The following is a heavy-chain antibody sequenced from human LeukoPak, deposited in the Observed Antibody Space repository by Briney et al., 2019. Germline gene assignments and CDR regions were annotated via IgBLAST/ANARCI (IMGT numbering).Heavy chain of an antibody. CDR2: ISGSGGIT. D-gene: IGHD4-17*01. J-gene: IGHJ4*02. CDR3: AKNGPTVTTSSSF. Sequence: GGSLRLSCAASGFAFSSYAMSWVRQALGKGLEWVSVISGSGGITYYADSVKGRFTISRDSSKNTLYLQMNSLRAEDTAVYYCAKNGPTVTTSSSFWGQGILVTVSS. V-gene: IGHV3-23*01. CDR1: GFAFSSYA.